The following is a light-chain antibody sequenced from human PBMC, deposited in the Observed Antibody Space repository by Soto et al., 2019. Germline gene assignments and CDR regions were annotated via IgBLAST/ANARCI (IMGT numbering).Light chain of an antibody. CDR1: QSISSW. J-gene: IGKJ5*01. V-gene: IGKV1-5*01. CDR2: DAS. CDR3: QQYGGSPIT. Sequence: DIQMTQSPSTLSASVGDRVTITCRASQSISSWLAWYQQKPGKAPKLLIYDASSLESGVPSRFSGSGSGTEFTLTISSLQPDDFATYYCQQYGGSPITFGLGTRLEI.